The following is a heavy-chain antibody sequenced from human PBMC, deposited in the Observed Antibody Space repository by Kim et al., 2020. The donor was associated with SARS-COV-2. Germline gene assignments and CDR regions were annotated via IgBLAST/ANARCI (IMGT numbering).Heavy chain of an antibody. CDR1: GFTVSSNY. D-gene: IGHD6-13*01. Sequence: GGSLRLSCAASGFTVSSNYMSWVRQAPGKGLEWVSVIYSGGSTYYADSVKGRFTISRDNSKNTLYLQMNSLRAEDTAVYYCAMMHIKTYSSSLSWFDPWGQGTLVTVSS. V-gene: IGHV3-53*01. J-gene: IGHJ5*02. CDR2: IYSGGST. CDR3: AMMHIKTYSSSLSWFDP.